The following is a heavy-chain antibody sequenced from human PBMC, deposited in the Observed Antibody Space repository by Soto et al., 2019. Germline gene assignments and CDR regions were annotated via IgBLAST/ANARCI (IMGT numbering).Heavy chain of an antibody. J-gene: IGHJ4*02. V-gene: IGHV3-7*01. CDR3: PRDRGY. CDR2: IKQEGSEN. Sequence: EVQLVESGGGLVQPGGSLRLSCAASGFTFSSYWMSWVRQAPGKGLEWVANIKQEGSENNYVDAVKGRFTISRDNDTNSLYRQSSSLRDDYTAVYYWPRDRGYWGEGTLVAFSS. CDR1: GFTFSSYW.